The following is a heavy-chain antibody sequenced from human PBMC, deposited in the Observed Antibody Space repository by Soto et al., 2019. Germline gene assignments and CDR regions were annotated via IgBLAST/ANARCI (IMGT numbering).Heavy chain of an antibody. D-gene: IGHD3-10*01. CDR1: GFTFSSSS. J-gene: IGHJ4*02. Sequence: PGGSLRLSCAASGFTFSSSSMNWVRQAPGKGLEWVSYISSSSSTIYYADSVKGRFTISRDNAKNSLYLQMNSLRAEDTAVYYCARANYYGSPGDFDYWGQGTLVTVSS. CDR3: ARANYYGSPGDFDY. CDR2: ISSSSSTI. V-gene: IGHV3-48*01.